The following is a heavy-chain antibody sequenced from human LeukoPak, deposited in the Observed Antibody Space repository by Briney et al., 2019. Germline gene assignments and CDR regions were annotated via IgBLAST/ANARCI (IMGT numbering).Heavy chain of an antibody. Sequence: GGSLRLSCAASGFTFSSYSMNWVRQAPGKGLEWVSSISSSSSYIYYADSVKGRFTISRGNAKNSLYLQMNSLRAEDTAVYYCARDGPGGYSSSFDYWGQGTLVTVSS. V-gene: IGHV3-21*01. CDR3: ARDGPGGYSSSFDY. D-gene: IGHD6-6*01. CDR2: ISSSSSYI. CDR1: GFTFSSYS. J-gene: IGHJ4*02.